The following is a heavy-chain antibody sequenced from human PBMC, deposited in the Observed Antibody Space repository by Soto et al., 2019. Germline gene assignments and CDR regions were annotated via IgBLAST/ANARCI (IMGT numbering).Heavy chain of an antibody. CDR1: GYTFTSYY. Sequence: ASVKVSCKASGYTFTSYYMHWVRQAPGRGLEWMGIINPSGGSTSYAQKFQGRVTMTRDTSTSTVYMELSSLRSEDTAVYYCARDTFRDGYNSYDAFDIWGQGTMVTVSS. CDR3: ARDTFRDGYNSYDAFDI. CDR2: INPSGGST. D-gene: IGHD5-12*01. J-gene: IGHJ3*02. V-gene: IGHV1-46*01.